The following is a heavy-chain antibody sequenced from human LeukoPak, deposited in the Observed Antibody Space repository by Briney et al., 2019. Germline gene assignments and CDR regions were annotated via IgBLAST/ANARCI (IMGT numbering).Heavy chain of an antibody. D-gene: IGHD4-17*01. Sequence: SETLSLTCTVSGGSISSNTYYWGWIRQPPGKGLEWIGSIYYSGSTYYSPSLKSRVTISVDTSKNQFSLKLSSVTAADTAVYYCARQLGYGDYASFDYWGQGTLVTVSS. CDR2: IYYSGST. J-gene: IGHJ4*02. V-gene: IGHV4-39*01. CDR3: ARQLGYGDYASFDY. CDR1: GGSISSNTYY.